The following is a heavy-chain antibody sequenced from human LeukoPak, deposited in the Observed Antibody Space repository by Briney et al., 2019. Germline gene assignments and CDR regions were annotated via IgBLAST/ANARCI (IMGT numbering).Heavy chain of an antibody. V-gene: IGHV1-3*01. CDR1: GYTFTSYA. D-gene: IGHD2-15*01. Sequence: RASVNVSCKASGYTFTSYAMHWVRQAPGQRLEWMGWINAGSGNTKYSQNFQGRVTISRDTSASTAYMELSSLTSEDTAVYYCARDSGEYYFDYWGQGTLVTVSS. CDR3: ARDSGEYYFDY. CDR2: INAGSGNT. J-gene: IGHJ4*02.